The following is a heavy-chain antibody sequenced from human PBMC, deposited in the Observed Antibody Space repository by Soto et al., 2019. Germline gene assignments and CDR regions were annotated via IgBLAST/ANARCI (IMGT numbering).Heavy chain of an antibody. J-gene: IGHJ6*02. CDR2: ISSSSSTI. V-gene: IGHV3-48*01. CDR1: GFTFSSYS. Sequence: PGGSLRLSCAASGFTFSSYSMNWVRQAPGKGLEWVSYISSSSSTIYYADSVKGRFTISRDNAKNSLYLQMNSLRAEDTAVYYCARVRNWNDPYYYYYYGMDVWGQGTTVTVSS. CDR3: ARVRNWNDPYYYYYYGMDV. D-gene: IGHD1-1*01.